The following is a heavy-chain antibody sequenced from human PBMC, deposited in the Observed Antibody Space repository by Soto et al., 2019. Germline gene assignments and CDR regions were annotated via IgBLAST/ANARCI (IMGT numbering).Heavy chain of an antibody. CDR1: GYPVTAYY. CDR3: GGGGGVGVAGSAAFDM. D-gene: IGHD3-3*01. Sequence: QLHLVQSGAVVKKPGASVTVSCSASGYPVTAYYMHWVRQAPGRGLEWMGGINPATGAAKYTQTFPGRVTMTRDTSTSTVFMELSGLTSGDTAVFYWGGGGGVGVAGSAAFDMWGQGTLVTVSS. J-gene: IGHJ3*02. CDR2: INPATGAA. V-gene: IGHV1-2*02.